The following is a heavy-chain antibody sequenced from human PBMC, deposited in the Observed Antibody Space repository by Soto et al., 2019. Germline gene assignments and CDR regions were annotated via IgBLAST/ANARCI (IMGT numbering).Heavy chain of an antibody. J-gene: IGHJ4*02. Sequence: QVQLVQSGAGVQKPGASVKVSCEASGYRFTAYYMHWVRQAPGQGLEWMAIINPSSGVANYAQRFQGRFTTTRDTSTSTVYMELSRLRSEDTAVYYCARSPPLRECPGGDCSHFDYWGQGTLVTVS. CDR2: INPSSGVA. CDR3: ARSPPLRECPGGDCSHFDY. V-gene: IGHV1-46*01. CDR1: GYRFTAYY. D-gene: IGHD2-21*02.